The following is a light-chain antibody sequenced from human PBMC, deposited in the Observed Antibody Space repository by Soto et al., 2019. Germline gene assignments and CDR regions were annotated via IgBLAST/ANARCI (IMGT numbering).Light chain of an antibody. J-gene: IGLJ2*01. Sequence: QSVLTQPPSASESPGQSVTISCTGTSSDIGGYNYVSWYQQPPGKAPKLMIYEVTKRPSGVPDRFSGSKSGNTASLTVSGLQAEDEADYYCTSFAGNFNVVFGGGTKLTVL. CDR1: SSDIGGYNY. CDR2: EVT. CDR3: TSFAGNFNVV. V-gene: IGLV2-8*01.